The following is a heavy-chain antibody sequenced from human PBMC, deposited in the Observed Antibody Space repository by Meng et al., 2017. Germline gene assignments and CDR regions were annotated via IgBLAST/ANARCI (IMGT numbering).Heavy chain of an antibody. CDR2: INAYNGYT. CDR3: ATRGNPYLDC. J-gene: IGHJ4*02. CDR1: AHTLSSDG. Sequence: QGQLLKSGAEVKKPGASVKVSCNASAHTLSSDGFAWVRQAPGQGLEWMGWINAYNGYTDYAQKFLGRVTLTTDTSTNTGYMELRSLTSDDTAVYYCATRGNPYLDCWGQGTLVTVSS. V-gene: IGHV1-18*01.